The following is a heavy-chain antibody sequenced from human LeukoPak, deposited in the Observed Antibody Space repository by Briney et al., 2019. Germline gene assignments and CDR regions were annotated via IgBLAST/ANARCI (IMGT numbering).Heavy chain of an antibody. D-gene: IGHD6-13*01. CDR1: GFTLSSYE. CDR2: ISSSGSTI. J-gene: IGHJ5*02. Sequence: GGSLRLSCAASGFTLSSYEMNWVRQAPGKGLEWVSYISSSGSTIYYADSVKGRFTISRDNAKNSLYLQMNSLRAEDTAVYYCATYSSGIAAEAWQPWGQGTLVTVSS. V-gene: IGHV3-48*03. CDR3: ATYSSGIAAEAWQP.